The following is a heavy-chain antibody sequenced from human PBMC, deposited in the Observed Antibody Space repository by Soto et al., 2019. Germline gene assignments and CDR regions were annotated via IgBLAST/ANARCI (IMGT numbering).Heavy chain of an antibody. CDR2: IIPIFGTA. D-gene: IGHD3-3*01. CDR3: ARSRPRSITIFESYFDY. CDR1: GGTFSSYA. V-gene: IGHV1-69*13. J-gene: IGHJ4*02. Sequence: SVKVSCKASGGTFSSYAISWVRQAPGQGLEWMGGIIPIFGTANYAQKFQGRVTITADESTSTAYMELSSLRSEDTAVYYCARSRPRSITIFESYFDYWGQGTLVTVSS.